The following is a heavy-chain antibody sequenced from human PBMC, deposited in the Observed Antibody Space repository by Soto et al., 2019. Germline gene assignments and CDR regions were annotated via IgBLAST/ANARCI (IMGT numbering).Heavy chain of an antibody. J-gene: IGHJ6*02. CDR2: IIPIFGTA. D-gene: IGHD6-13*01. CDR3: GGLTGYSSSWYFKHYYYYGMDV. CDR1: GYTFSSYA. Sequence: GASVKVSCKASGYTFSSYAISWVRQAPGQGLEWMGGIIPIFGTANYAQKFQGRVTVTADESTSTAYMELSSLRSEDTAVYYCGGLTGYSSSWYFKHYYYYGMDVWGQGTTVTVSS. V-gene: IGHV1-69*13.